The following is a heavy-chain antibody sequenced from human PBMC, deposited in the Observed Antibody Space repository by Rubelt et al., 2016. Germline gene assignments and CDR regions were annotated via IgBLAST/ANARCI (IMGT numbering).Heavy chain of an antibody. CDR1: GYTFTSYG. CDR3: ARCYGSGSYGNWFDP. J-gene: IGHJ5*02. CDR2: ISAYNGNT. D-gene: IGHD3-10*01. V-gene: IGHV1-18*01. Sequence: QVQLVQSGAEVKKPGASVKVSCKASGYTFTSYGISWVRQAPGQGLEWMGWISAYNGNTNYAQKFQGRVTMTTATSTSPADRERRSLRPDDTAVYYCARCYGSGSYGNWFDPWGQGTLVTVSS.